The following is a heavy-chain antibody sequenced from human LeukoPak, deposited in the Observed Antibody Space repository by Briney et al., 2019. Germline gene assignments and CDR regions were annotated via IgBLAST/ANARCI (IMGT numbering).Heavy chain of an antibody. CDR3: ARRRYCSSTSCLDY. D-gene: IGHD2-2*01. CDR1: GYTFTSYD. J-gene: IGHJ4*02. CDR2: MNPNSGNT. Sequence: ASVKVSCKASGYTFTSYDINWVRQATGQGLEWMGWMNPNSGNTGYAQKFQGRVTMTRNTSISTAYMELSSLRSEDTAVYYRARRRYCSSTSCLDYWGQGTLVTVSS. V-gene: IGHV1-8*01.